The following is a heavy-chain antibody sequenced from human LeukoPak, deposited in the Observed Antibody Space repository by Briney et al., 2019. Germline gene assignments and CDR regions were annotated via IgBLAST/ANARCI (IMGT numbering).Heavy chain of an antibody. D-gene: IGHD2-21*01. CDR3: ARETSLHIFDS. CDR2: VNYRGDG. J-gene: IGHJ4*02. CDR1: NASFGPYY. V-gene: IGHV4-34*01. Sequence: ETLSLTCDVYNASFGPYYWSWLRQSPGKGLEYIGEVNYRGDGNYNPSLNSRASISIDTSKKQFSLRLTSVTAADTAMYYCARETSLHIFDSWGQGTLVTVPS.